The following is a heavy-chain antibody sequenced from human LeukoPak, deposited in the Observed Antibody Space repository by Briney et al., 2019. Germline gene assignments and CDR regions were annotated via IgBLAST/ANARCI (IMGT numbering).Heavy chain of an antibody. D-gene: IGHD2-2*01. J-gene: IGHJ4*02. V-gene: IGHV3-23*01. CDR1: GFTFSSYA. Sequence: GGSLRLSCAASGFTFSSYAMSWVRQAPGKGLEWVSGISDSGDSTYYADSVKGRFTISRDNSKNTLYLQMNSLRAEDTAVYYCAKVSTSLIVVVPAAPADCWGQVTLVTVSS. CDR3: AKVSTSLIVVVPAAPADC. CDR2: ISDSGDST.